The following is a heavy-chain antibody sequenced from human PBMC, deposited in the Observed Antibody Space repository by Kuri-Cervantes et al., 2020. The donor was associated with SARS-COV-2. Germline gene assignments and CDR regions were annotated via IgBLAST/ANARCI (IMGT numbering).Heavy chain of an antibody. CDR2: IYPGDSDT. D-gene: IGHD1-20*01. V-gene: IGHV5-51*01. CDR1: GYSLTSYW. Sequence: GGSLRLSCKGSGYSLTSYWIGWVRQMPGKGLEWMGIIYPGDSDTRYSPSFQGQVTISADKSISTAYLQWSSLKASDTAMYYCARCQLTGTYYFDYWGQGTLVTVSS. J-gene: IGHJ4*02. CDR3: ARCQLTGTYYFDY.